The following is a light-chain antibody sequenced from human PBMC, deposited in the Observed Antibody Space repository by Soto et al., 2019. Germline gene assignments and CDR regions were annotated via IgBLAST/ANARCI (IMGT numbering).Light chain of an antibody. J-gene: IGKJ5*01. CDR2: DAS. Sequence: IQLTPSASSLSASVGDRVTITCQASQDISKNLNWYQQKPGKAPKLLIYDASSLQTGVPSRFSGSGSATHLTFTISSLQPEDVSTYYCQQYDNLLPITFGQGTRLEIK. V-gene: IGKV1-33*01. CDR3: QQYDNLLPIT. CDR1: QDISKN.